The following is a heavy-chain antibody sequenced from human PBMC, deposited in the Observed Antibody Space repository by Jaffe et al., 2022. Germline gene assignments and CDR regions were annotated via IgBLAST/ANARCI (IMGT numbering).Heavy chain of an antibody. J-gene: IGHJ4*02. CDR2: IYYSGST. D-gene: IGHD2-15*01. CDR1: GGSISSSSYY. Sequence: QLQLQESGPGLVKPSETLSLTCTVSGGSISSSSYYWGWIRQPPGKGLEWIGSIYYSGSTYYNPSLKSRVTISVDTSKNQFSLKLSSVTAADTAVYYCARHMRYCSGGSCYSGAGDYWGQGTLVTVSS. CDR3: ARHMRYCSGGSCYSGAGDY. V-gene: IGHV4-39*01.